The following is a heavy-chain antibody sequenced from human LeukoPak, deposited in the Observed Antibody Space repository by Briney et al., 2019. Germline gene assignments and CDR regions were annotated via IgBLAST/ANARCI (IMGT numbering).Heavy chain of an antibody. D-gene: IGHD2-8*01. CDR2: IYPDDSDT. Sequence: GESLKISCKGSGYSFTSYWIGWVRQIAGKGLEWMGIIYPDDSDTRYSPSFEGQVIISVDKSISTAYLQWSSVKASDTCTYYCARHGHCTNGVCYSNYYYYMDVWGKGTTVTVSS. CDR1: GYSFTSYW. V-gene: IGHV5-51*01. J-gene: IGHJ6*03. CDR3: ARHGHCTNGVCYSNYYYYMDV.